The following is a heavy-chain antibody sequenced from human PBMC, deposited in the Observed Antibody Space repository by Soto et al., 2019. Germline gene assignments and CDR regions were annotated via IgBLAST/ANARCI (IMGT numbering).Heavy chain of an antibody. CDR2: INPSGGST. J-gene: IGHJ5*02. CDR3: ARGTRITMVRSSFDP. D-gene: IGHD3-10*01. Sequence: ASVKVSCKASGYTFTSYYMHWVRQAPGQGLEWMGIINPSGGSTSYAQKFQGRVTMTRDTSTSTVYMELSSLRSEDTAVYYCARGTRITMVRSSFDPWGQGTLVTVSS. CDR1: GYTFTSYY. V-gene: IGHV1-46*01.